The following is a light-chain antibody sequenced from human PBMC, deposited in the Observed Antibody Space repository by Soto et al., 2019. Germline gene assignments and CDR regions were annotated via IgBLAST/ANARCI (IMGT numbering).Light chain of an antibody. CDR3: SSYTSTNTWV. CDR2: GVN. CDR1: SSDVGRHNF. Sequence: QSALTQPASVSGSPGQSITISCTGTSSDVGRHNFVSWHQQHPGKAPKLMIYGVNNRPSGVSNRFSGSKSGNTASLTISGLQAEDEADYYCSSYTSTNTWVFGGGTKLTVL. V-gene: IGLV2-14*01. J-gene: IGLJ3*02.